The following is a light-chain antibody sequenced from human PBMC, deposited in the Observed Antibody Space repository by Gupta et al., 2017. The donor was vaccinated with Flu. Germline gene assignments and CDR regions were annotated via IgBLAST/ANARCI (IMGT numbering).Light chain of an antibody. J-gene: IGKJ2*01. CDR3: QQDDNSKHT. CDR2: SAS. CDR1: QSINSNY. V-gene: IGKV3-20*01. Sequence: EIVLTQSPCTLSLSPGERATLTCRAIQSINSNYLAWYQHKPGRAPRLLIFSASSRATGIPDRFSDSGSGTDFTLTISRLEPEDFALYYCQQDDNSKHTFGQGTKVE.